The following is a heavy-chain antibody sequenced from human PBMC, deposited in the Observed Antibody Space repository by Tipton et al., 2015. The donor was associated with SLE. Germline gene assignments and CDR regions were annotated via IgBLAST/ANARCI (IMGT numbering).Heavy chain of an antibody. J-gene: IGHJ2*01. CDR1: GGSISSYY. Sequence: TLSLTCTVSGGSISSYYWSWIRQPPGKGLEWIGYIYYSGSTNYNPSLKSRVTISVDTSKNQFSLKLGSVTAADTAVYYCAREGGSSWYWYFDLWGRGTLVTVSS. D-gene: IGHD6-13*01. V-gene: IGHV4-59*01. CDR3: AREGGSSWYWYFDL. CDR2: IYYSGST.